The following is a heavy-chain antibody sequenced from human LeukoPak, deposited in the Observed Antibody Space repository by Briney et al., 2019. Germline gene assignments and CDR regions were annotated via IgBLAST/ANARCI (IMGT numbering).Heavy chain of an antibody. V-gene: IGHV4-34*01. D-gene: IGHD3-10*01. CDR1: GGSFSGYY. CDR3: ARGRGKITMVRGSLLWGSFDGMDV. J-gene: IGHJ6*02. Sequence: SETLSLTCAVYGGSFSGYYWSWIRQPPGKGLEWIGEINHSGSTNYNPSLKSRVTISVDTSKNQFSLKLSSVTAADTAVYYCARGRGKITMVRGSLLWGSFDGMDVWGQGTTVTVFS. CDR2: INHSGST.